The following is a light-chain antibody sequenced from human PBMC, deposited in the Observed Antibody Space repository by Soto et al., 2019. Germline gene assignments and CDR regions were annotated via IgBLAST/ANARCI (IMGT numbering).Light chain of an antibody. CDR1: QSLVHSDGNTY. CDR3: MQCKHWPRT. CDR2: KVS. J-gene: IGKJ1*01. Sequence: DVVMTQSPLSLPVILGQPASISCRSSQSLVHSDGNTYLNWFQQRPGQPPRRLFYKVSNRDSGVPDRFSGSGSGTDFTLKISRVEAEDVGTYYCMQCKHWPRTFGQGTKVDIK. V-gene: IGKV2-30*02.